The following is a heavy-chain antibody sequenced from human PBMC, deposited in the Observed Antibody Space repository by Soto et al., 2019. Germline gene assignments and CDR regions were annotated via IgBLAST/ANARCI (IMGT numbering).Heavy chain of an antibody. CDR3: AREFFVVVVAATTNWFDP. V-gene: IGHV1-69*04. J-gene: IGHJ5*02. CDR1: GGTFSSYT. CDR2: IIPILGIA. D-gene: IGHD2-15*01. Sequence: SVKVSCKASGGTFSSYTISWVRQAPGQGLEWMGRIIPILGIANYAQKFQGRVTITADKSTSTAYMELSSLRSEDTAVYYCAREFFVVVVAATTNWFDPWGQGTLVTVSS.